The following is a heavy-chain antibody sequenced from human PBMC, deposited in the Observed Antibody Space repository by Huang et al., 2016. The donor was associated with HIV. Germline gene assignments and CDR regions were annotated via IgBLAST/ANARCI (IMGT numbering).Heavy chain of an antibody. CDR1: GHPFTNHY. D-gene: IGHD3-3*01. Sequence: QVQLVQSGAEVRKPGASLKISWEASGHPFTNHYLYWVRQAPGQGLDWMGMSNPGNGATRYAQQLQCRVAMTRDTSTNTVYLELRSVRSEDTAVYYCAKGGDFSAYFDSWGQGTLVTVSS. J-gene: IGHJ4*02. CDR2: SNPGNGAT. CDR3: AKGGDFSAYFDS. V-gene: IGHV1-46*01.